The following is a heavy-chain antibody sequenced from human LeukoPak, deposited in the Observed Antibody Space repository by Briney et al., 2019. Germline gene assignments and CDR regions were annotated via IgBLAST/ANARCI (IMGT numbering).Heavy chain of an antibody. CDR2: ISGSGGST. CDR3: AKDIPYYYDSNVYY. CDR1: GCTFSSYG. J-gene: IGHJ4*02. D-gene: IGHD3-22*01. Sequence: GGTLRLSCAASGCTFSSYGMSWGRQAPGEGLEWVSAISGSGGSTYYADSVKGRFTISRDNSTNTLYLQMNSLSAGDTAVYYCAKDIPYYYDSNVYYWGQGTLVTVSS. V-gene: IGHV3-23*01.